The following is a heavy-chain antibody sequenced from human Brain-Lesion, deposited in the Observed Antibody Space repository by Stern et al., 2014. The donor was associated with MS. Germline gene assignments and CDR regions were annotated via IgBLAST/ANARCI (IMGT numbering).Heavy chain of an antibody. J-gene: IGHJ6*02. CDR1: GGSISSGGYY. CDR3: ARGRVVPGFQYYATDV. Sequence: VQLLESGPGLVKPSQTLSLSCTVSGGSISSGGYYWSWIRQPAGKGLEWIGRIFNSGSTSYNPSLKSRVTISIDQSQNQVPLRLNPMTAADTAVYYCARGRVVPGFQYYATDVWGQGTTVIVSS. CDR2: IFNSGST. D-gene: IGHD2-2*01. V-gene: IGHV4-61*02.